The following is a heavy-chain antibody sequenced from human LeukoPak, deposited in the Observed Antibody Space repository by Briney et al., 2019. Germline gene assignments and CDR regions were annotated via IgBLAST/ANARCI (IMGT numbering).Heavy chain of an antibody. Sequence: SETLSLTCTVSGGSISSYYWSWIRQPPGKGLEWIGYIYYSGSTNYNPSLKSRVTISVDTSKNQFSLKLSSVTAADTAVYYCARAIRGYYREDYYYGMDVWGRGTTVTVSS. D-gene: IGHD3-3*01. CDR2: IYYSGST. J-gene: IGHJ6*04. CDR1: GGSISSYY. CDR3: ARAIRGYYREDYYYGMDV. V-gene: IGHV4-59*01.